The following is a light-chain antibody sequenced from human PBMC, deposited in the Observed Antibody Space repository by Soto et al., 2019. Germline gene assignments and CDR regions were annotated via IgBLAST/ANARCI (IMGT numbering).Light chain of an antibody. CDR3: QQATSFPST. Sequence: DIQMTQSPSSVSASVGDRVTITCRASRDINRWLAWYQQKPGKAPKLLIYTASSLQSGVPSRFSGTGSGTDFTLTITSLQPEDFATYYCQQATSFPSTLGQGPKLEIK. CDR1: RDINRW. V-gene: IGKV1-12*02. CDR2: TAS. J-gene: IGKJ2*01.